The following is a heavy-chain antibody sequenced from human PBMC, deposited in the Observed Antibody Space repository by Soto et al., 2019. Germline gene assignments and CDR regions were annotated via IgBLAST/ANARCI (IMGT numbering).Heavy chain of an antibody. CDR1: GYTFTTLG. CDR3: ARDLGYCRSGTCYRQWFDP. Sequence: QVQLVQSGAEVQKPGASVKVSCKASGYTFTTLGISWVRQVPGQGLEWMGWVRGDNGHTNYAQSRHERVIMTTDTSTNTAYMELRSLRSDDTAVYYCARDLGYCRSGTCYRQWFDPWGQGTLVIVSS. V-gene: IGHV1-18*01. D-gene: IGHD2-15*01. J-gene: IGHJ5*02. CDR2: VRGDNGHT.